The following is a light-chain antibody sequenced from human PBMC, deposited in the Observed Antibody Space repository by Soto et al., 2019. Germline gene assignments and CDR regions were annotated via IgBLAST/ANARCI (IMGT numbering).Light chain of an antibody. CDR2: DVS. CDR3: QQYNTFWT. V-gene: IGKV1-5*01. J-gene: IGKJ5*01. Sequence: DIQMTQSPSSLSASVGDRVTITCRASQSISSYLNWYQQKPGKAPKLLIYDVSSLESGVPSRFSGSGSGTEFTLTISSLQPDDSATYYCQQYNTFWTFGQGTRLEIK. CDR1: QSISSY.